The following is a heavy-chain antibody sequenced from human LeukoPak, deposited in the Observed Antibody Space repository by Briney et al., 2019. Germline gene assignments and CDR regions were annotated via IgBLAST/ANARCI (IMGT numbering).Heavy chain of an antibody. CDR3: ARDLQGAMAT. Sequence: GGSLRLSCAASGFTFSSFAMSRVRQAPGKGLEWVSSISSSSSYIYYADSVKGRFTISRDNAKNSLYLQMNSLRAEDTAVYYCARDLQGAMATWGQGTLVTVSS. J-gene: IGHJ5*02. D-gene: IGHD1-26*01. V-gene: IGHV3-21*01. CDR2: ISSSSSYI. CDR1: GFTFSSFA.